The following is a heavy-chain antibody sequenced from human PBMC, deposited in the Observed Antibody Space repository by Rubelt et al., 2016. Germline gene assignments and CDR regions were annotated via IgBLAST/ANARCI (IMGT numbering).Heavy chain of an antibody. V-gene: IGHV1-2*02. CDR3: ARDLYKGPRWLVAY. CDR2: INPNSGGT. Sequence: QVQLVQSGAEVKKPGASVKISCKASGYTFTGYYMHWVRQAPGQGLEWMGWINPNSGGTNYAPKLQGRVTMTRDTSISNAYMELRRLRPDDTAVYYCARDLYKGPRWLVAYWGQGTLVTVSS. D-gene: IGHD6-19*01. CDR1: GYTFTGYY. J-gene: IGHJ4*02.